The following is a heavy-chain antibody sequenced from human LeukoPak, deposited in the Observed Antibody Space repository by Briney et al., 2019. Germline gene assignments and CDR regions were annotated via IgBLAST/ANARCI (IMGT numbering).Heavy chain of an antibody. V-gene: IGHV1-2*02. J-gene: IGHJ4*02. CDR2: VNPKSGVT. D-gene: IGHD3-9*01. Sequence: GASVKVSCTASGYTFSDYYIHWLRQAPGQGLEWMGWVNPKSGVTNFAQYFQGRVTMTRDMSTSTVYMELGSLRSEDTAVYYCARAKAPDWSLDYWGQGTLVTVSS. CDR3: ARAKAPDWSLDY. CDR1: GYTFSDYY.